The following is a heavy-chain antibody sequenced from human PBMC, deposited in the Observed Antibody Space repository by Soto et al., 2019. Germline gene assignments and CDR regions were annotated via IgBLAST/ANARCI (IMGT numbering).Heavy chain of an antibody. D-gene: IGHD6-19*01. CDR3: ARDPSSGWSGFDY. CDR1: GGSISSGGYY. V-gene: IGHV4-31*03. CDR2: IDYSGST. J-gene: IGHJ4*02. Sequence: PSETLSLTCTVSGGSISSGGYYWNWIRQHPGKGLEWIGYIDYSGSTYYNPSLKSRLTISIDTSRNQFSLKLSSVTAADTAVYYCARDPSSGWSGFDYWGQGTLVTVSS.